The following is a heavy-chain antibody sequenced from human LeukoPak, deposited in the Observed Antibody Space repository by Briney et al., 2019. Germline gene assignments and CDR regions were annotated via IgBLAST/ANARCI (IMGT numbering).Heavy chain of an antibody. CDR3: ARGPTLVVVAAGSYGMDV. V-gene: IGHV4-34*01. J-gene: IGHJ6*02. CDR2: INHSGST. CDR1: GGSFSGYY. D-gene: IGHD2-15*01. Sequence: SETLSLTCAVYGGSFSGYYWSWIRQPPGKGLEWIGEINHSGSTNYNPSLKSRVTISVDTSKNQFSLKLSSVTAADTAVYYCARGPTLVVVAAGSYGMDVWGQGTTVTVSS.